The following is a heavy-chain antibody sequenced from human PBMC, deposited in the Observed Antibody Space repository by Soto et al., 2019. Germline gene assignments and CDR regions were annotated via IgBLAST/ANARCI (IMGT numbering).Heavy chain of an antibody. CDR2: IIPIFGTA. V-gene: IGHV1-69*06. CDR1: GGTFSSYA. Sequence: QVPLVQSGAEVKKPGSSVKVSCKASGGTFSSYAISWVRQAPGQGLEWMGGIIPIFGTANYAQKFQGRVTITADKSTSTAYMAVSSLRSEDTAVYYWAREGGCREGYSGCGGSFDYWGQGTLVTVSS. D-gene: IGHD4-4*01. CDR3: AREGGCREGYSGCGGSFDY. J-gene: IGHJ4*02.